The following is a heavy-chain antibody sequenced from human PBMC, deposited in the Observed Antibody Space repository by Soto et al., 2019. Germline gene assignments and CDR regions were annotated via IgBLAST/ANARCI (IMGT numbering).Heavy chain of an antibody. D-gene: IGHD3-22*01. CDR1: GGSVSSYY. J-gene: IGHJ5*02. CDR2: IYYSGST. Sequence: SETLSLTCTVSGGSVSSYYWSWIRQPPGKGLEWIGYIYYSGSTNYNPSLKSRVTISVDTSKNQFSLKLSSVTAADTAVYYCARGARELYYYDSSGYSNWFDPWGQGTLVTVSS. CDR3: ARGARELYYYDSSGYSNWFDP. V-gene: IGHV4-59*02.